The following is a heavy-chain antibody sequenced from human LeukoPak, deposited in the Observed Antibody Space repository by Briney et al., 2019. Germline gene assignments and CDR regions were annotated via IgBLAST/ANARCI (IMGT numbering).Heavy chain of an antibody. CDR1: GFTVSSNY. CDR2: IYSGGST. Sequence: GGSLRLSCAASGFTVSSNYMSWVRQAPGKGLEWVSVIYSGGSTYYADSVKGRFTISRDNSKNTLYLQMNSLRAEDTAVYYCARALYCGGDCYESDAFDIWGQGTMVTVSS. V-gene: IGHV3-53*01. D-gene: IGHD2-21*02. J-gene: IGHJ3*02. CDR3: ARALYCGGDCYESDAFDI.